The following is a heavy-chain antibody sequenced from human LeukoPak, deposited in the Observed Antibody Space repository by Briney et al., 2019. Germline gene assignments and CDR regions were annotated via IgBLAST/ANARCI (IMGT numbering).Heavy chain of an antibody. CDR1: GFTFSNYW. J-gene: IGHJ3*02. CDR3: AREPIRDAFDI. V-gene: IGHV3-7*01. CDR2: IKQDGSEK. Sequence: EGSLRLSCEASGFTFSNYWMSWVRQAPGKGLEWVANIKQDGSEKHCVDSVKGRFIISRDNAKNSLYLQMNSLRADDTAVYYCAREPIRDAFDIWGQGTMVTVSS.